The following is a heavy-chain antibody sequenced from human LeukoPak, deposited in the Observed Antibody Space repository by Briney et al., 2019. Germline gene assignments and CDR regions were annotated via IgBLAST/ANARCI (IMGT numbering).Heavy chain of an antibody. CDR3: ARIHRYCSGGACYVLDN. CDR1: GGSVSGYY. J-gene: IGHJ4*02. D-gene: IGHD2-15*01. V-gene: IGHV4-59*02. CDR2: VYYSGST. Sequence: PSETLSLTCVVSGGSVSGYYWGWIRQPPGRGLEWVGYVYYSGSTNYNPSFKSRITISVDTSRNQFSLQLSSVTAADTAVYYCARIHRYCSGGACYVLDNWGQGTLVAVSS.